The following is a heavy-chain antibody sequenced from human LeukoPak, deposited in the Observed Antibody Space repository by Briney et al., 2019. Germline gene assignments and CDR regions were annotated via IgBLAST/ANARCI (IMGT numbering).Heavy chain of an antibody. V-gene: IGHV3-23*01. CDR3: AIQGAFYDSSGSAVGSA. CDR1: GFTFSIYA. CDR2: ISGSGGST. D-gene: IGHD3-22*01. J-gene: IGHJ3*01. Sequence: GGSLRLSCAASGFTFSIYAMSWVRQAPGKGLEWVSAISGSGGSTYYADSVKGRFTISRDNSKNTLYLQMNSLRAEDTAVYYCAIQGAFYDSSGSAVGSAWGQGTMVTVSS.